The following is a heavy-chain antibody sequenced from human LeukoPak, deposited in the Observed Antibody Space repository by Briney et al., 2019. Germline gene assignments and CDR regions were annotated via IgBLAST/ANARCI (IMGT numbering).Heavy chain of an antibody. CDR3: ARVLSSSWYDDAFDI. CDR2: IYHSGST. V-gene: IGHV4-30-2*01. D-gene: IGHD6-13*01. CDR1: GGSISSGGYS. J-gene: IGHJ3*02. Sequence: PSETLSLTCAVSGGSISSGGYSWSWIRQPPGKGLEWIGYIYHSGSTYYNPSLKSRVTISVDRSKNRFSLKLSSVTAADTAVYYCARVLSSSWYDDAFDIWGQGTMVTVSS.